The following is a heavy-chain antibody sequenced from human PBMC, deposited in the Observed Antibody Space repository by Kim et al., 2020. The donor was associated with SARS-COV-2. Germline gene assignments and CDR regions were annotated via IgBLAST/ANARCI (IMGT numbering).Heavy chain of an antibody. CDR3: ARDDSSGTGAFDI. D-gene: IGHD3-22*01. V-gene: IGHV4-31*03. CDR1: GGSISSGGYY. J-gene: IGHJ3*02. CDR2: IYYSGST. Sequence: SETLSLTCTVSGGSISSGGYYWSWIRQHPGKGLEWIGYIYYSGSTYYNPSLKSRVTISVDTSKNQFSLKLSSVTAADTAVYYCARDDSSGTGAFDIWGQGTMVTVSS.